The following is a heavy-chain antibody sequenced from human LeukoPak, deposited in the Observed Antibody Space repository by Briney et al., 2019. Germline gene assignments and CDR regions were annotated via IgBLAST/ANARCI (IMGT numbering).Heavy chain of an antibody. V-gene: IGHV1-2*02. CDR1: GYTFTGYY. D-gene: IGHD3-10*01. CDR2: INPNSGGT. Sequence: ASVKVSCKASGYTFTGYYMHWVRQAPGQGLEWMGWINPNSGGTNYAQKFQGRVTMTRDTSISTAYMELSRLRSDDTAVYYCARHYGSGSYSLSDAFDIWGQGTMVTASS. CDR3: ARHYGSGSYSLSDAFDI. J-gene: IGHJ3*02.